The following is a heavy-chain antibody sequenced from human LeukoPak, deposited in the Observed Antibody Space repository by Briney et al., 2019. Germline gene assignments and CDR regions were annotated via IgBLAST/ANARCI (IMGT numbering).Heavy chain of an antibody. J-gene: IGHJ4*02. CDR3: AKAWYYYDSSGYRYYFDY. CDR2: ISGSGGST. D-gene: IGHD3-22*01. V-gene: IGHV3-23*01. CDR1: GFTFSSYA. Sequence: PGGSLRLSCAASGFTFSSYALSWVRQAPGKGLELVSAISGSGGSTYYADSVKGRFTISRHNSKNTLYLQMNSLRAEDTTVYYCAKAWYYYDSSGYRYYFDYWGQGTLVTVSS.